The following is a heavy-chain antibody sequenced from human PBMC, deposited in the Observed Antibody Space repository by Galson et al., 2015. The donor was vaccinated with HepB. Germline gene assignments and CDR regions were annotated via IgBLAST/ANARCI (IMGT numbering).Heavy chain of an antibody. CDR2: ISSSGSTI. CDR3: TTDWLGIHYYYGLDV. CDR1: GFTFSDYF. D-gene: IGHD3-9*01. V-gene: IGHV3-11*01. Sequence: SLRLSCAASGFTFSDYFMSWIRQAPGKGLEWVSYISSSGSTIYYADSVKGRFTISRDNAKNSLYLQMNSLRAEDTAVYYCTTDWLGIHYYYGLDVWGQGTMVTVSS. J-gene: IGHJ6*02.